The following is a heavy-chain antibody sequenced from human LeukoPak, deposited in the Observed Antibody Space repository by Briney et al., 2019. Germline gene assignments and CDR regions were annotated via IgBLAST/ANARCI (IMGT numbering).Heavy chain of an antibody. D-gene: IGHD3-16*01. CDR1: GITFSSYS. Sequence: GGSLRLSCAASGITFSSYSMNWVRQAPGKGLECVSYISSFSGTINYADSVKGRFTTSRDNAKNSLYLQMNSLRAEDTAVYYCARDQGGVGYWGQGTLVTVSS. J-gene: IGHJ4*02. CDR3: ARDQGGVGY. CDR2: ISSFSGTI. V-gene: IGHV3-48*01.